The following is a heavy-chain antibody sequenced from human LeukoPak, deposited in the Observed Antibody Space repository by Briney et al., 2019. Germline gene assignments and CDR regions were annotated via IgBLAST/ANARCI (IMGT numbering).Heavy chain of an antibody. CDR3: ASAYSSGWYKVDY. V-gene: IGHV4-59*01. CDR1: GGSISSYY. J-gene: IGHJ4*02. D-gene: IGHD6-19*01. Sequence: PSETLSLTCTVSGGSISSYYWSWIRQPPGKGLEWIGYIYYNGSTNYNPSLKSRVTISVDTSKNQFSLKLSSVTAADTAVYYCASAYSSGWYKVDYWGQGTLVTVSS. CDR2: IYYNGST.